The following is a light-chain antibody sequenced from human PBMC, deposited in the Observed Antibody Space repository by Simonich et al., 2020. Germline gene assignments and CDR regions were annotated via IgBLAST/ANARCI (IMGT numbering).Light chain of an antibody. Sequence: DIVMTQSTDSLAVSLGERANINCKSSQSVLSSSNNKKYLAWYKQKPGQHPKLLIYWASTREYGVPDRFRGSGSGTDFTLTISSLQAEDVAVYYCQQYYSTPYTFGQGTKLEIK. CDR1: QSVLSSSNNKKY. J-gene: IGKJ2*01. CDR3: QQYYSTPYT. V-gene: IGKV4-1*01. CDR2: WAS.